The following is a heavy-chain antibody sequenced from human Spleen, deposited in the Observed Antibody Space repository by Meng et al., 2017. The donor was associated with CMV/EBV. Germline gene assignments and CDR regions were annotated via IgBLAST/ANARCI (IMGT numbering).Heavy chain of an antibody. CDR3: ARDPYDFWSGNAGYFDY. V-gene: IGHV3-9*01. CDR1: GFTFDDYS. J-gene: IGHJ4*02. D-gene: IGHD3-3*01. CDR2: INWNSVRI. Sequence: SLKISCAASGFTFDDYSMHWVRQAPGKGLEWVSGINWNSVRIDYVDSVKGRFTISRDNAKNSLYLQMNSLRAEDTAVYYCARDPYDFWSGNAGYFDYWGQGTLVTVSS.